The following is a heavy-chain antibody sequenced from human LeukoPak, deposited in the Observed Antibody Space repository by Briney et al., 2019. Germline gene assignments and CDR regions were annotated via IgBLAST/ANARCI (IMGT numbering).Heavy chain of an antibody. CDR1: GFTFSSYS. V-gene: IGHV3-21*01. D-gene: IGHD6-19*01. Sequence: GGSLRLSCAASGFTFSSYSMNWVRQAPGKGLEWVSSISSSSSYIYYADSVKGRFTISRDNAKNSLYLQMNSLRAEDTAVYYCARAGQWTYAFDIWGQGTMVTVSS. CDR3: ARAGQWTYAFDI. J-gene: IGHJ3*02. CDR2: ISSSSSYI.